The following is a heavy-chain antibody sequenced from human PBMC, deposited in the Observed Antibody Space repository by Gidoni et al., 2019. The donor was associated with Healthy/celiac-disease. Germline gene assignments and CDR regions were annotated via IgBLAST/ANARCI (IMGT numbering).Heavy chain of an antibody. D-gene: IGHD6-6*01. CDR3: ARDSPLGDFKRYSSSSHLFDY. J-gene: IGHJ4*02. Sequence: QVQLVESGGGVVQPGRSLRLSCAASGFTFSSYAMHWVRQAPGKGLEWVAVISYDGSNKYYADSVKGRFTISRDNSKNTLYLQMNSLRAEDTAVYYCARDSPLGDFKRYSSSSHLFDYWGQGTLVTVSS. CDR2: ISYDGSNK. V-gene: IGHV3-30-3*01. CDR1: GFTFSSYA.